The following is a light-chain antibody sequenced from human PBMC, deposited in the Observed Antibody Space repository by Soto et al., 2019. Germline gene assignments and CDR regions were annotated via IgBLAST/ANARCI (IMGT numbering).Light chain of an antibody. CDR3: SSYISSSTLVL. V-gene: IGLV2-14*03. CDR1: SSDVDGYNY. CDR2: DVS. Sequence: QSALTQPASVSGSPGQSITISCTETSSDVDGYNYVSWYQQFPGKAPKLLIYDVSNRPSGVSNRFSGSKSGNTASLTISGLQTADEADYYCSSYISSSTLVLFGGGTKLTVL. J-gene: IGLJ2*01.